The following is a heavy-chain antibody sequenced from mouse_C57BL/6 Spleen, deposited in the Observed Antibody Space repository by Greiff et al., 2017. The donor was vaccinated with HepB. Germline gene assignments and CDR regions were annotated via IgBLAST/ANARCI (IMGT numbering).Heavy chain of an antibody. CDR3: ARLDYYGSSYEAMDY. CDR2: IYPRSGNT. V-gene: IGHV1-81*01. CDR1: GYTFTSYG. J-gene: IGHJ4*01. D-gene: IGHD1-1*01. Sequence: VKLMESGAELARPGASVKLSCKASGYTFTSYGISWVKQRTGQGLEWIGEIYPRSGNTYYNEKFKGKATLTADKSSSTAYMELRSLTSEDSAVYFCARLDYYGSSYEAMDYWGQGTSVTVSS.